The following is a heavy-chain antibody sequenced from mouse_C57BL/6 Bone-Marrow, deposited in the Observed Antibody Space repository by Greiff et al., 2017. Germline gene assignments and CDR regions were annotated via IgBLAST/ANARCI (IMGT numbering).Heavy chain of an antibody. D-gene: IGHD2-4*01. J-gene: IGHJ4*01. CDR2: ISSGGDYI. CDR3: TRDRRGVYYDYRENYYAMDY. V-gene: IGHV5-9-1*02. Sequence: EVQGVESGEGLVKPGGSLKLSCAASGFTFSSYAMSWVRQTPEKRLEWVAYISSGGDYIYYADTVKGRFTISRDNARNTLYLQMSSLKSEDTAMYYCTRDRRGVYYDYRENYYAMDYWGQGTSVTVSS. CDR1: GFTFSSYA.